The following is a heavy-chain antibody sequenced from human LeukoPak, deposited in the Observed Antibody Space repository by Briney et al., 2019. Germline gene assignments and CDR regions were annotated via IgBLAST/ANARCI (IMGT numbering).Heavy chain of an antibody. J-gene: IGHJ4*02. D-gene: IGHD3-3*01. CDR2: IYYSGST. CDR1: GGSISTYY. CDR3: AREVWSGTQGY. Sequence: PSETLSLTCAVSGGSISTYYWTWIRQPPGKGLEWIGYIYYSGSTNYNPSLKSRVTISVDTSKNQFSLKLSSVTAADTAVYYCAREVWSGTQGYWGQGTLVTVSS. V-gene: IGHV4-59*01.